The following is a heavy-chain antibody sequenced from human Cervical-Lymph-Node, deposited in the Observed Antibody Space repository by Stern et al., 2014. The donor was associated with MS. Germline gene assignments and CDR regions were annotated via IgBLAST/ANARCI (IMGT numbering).Heavy chain of an antibody. J-gene: IGHJ6*02. V-gene: IGHV4-61*02. CDR2: IYTSGST. Sequence: VQLVESGPGLVKPSQTLSLTCTVSGGSISSGSYYWSWIRQPAGKGLEWIGRIYTSGSTTNTPPPKCRVPISVNTPKNHSPRKLSSVTAADTAVYYCARDCRLRYFDNYGMDVWGQGTTVTVSS. CDR3: ARDCRLRYFDNYGMDV. D-gene: IGHD3-9*01. CDR1: GGSISSGSYY.